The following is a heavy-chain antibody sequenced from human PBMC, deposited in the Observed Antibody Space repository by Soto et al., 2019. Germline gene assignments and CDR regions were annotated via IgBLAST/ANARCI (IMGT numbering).Heavy chain of an antibody. Sequence: PSETLSLTCNVTGDSINNRSYYWGWIRQPPGKGLEWIGSIYYSGSTYNNPSLKSRVSMSVDTSKNQFSLKLRSVTAADTALYYCARQRTSVVTQAYFDSWGQGTLVTVSS. CDR3: ARQRTSVVTQAYFDS. CDR1: GDSINNRSYY. V-gene: IGHV4-39*01. D-gene: IGHD2-21*02. CDR2: IYYSGST. J-gene: IGHJ4*02.